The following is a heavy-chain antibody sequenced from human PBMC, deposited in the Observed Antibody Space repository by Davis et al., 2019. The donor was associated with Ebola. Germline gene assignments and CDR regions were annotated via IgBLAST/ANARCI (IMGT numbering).Heavy chain of an antibody. Sequence: GESLKISCSASGFTFSSYAMHWVRQAPGKGLEYVSAISSNGGSTYYADSVKGRFSISRDNSKNTQYLQMNSLRAEDTAVYYCARDTYYYGSGSYMYGMDVWGKGTTVTVSS. D-gene: IGHD3-10*01. J-gene: IGHJ6*04. CDR3: ARDTYYYGSGSYMYGMDV. V-gene: IGHV3-64*04. CDR2: ISSNGGST. CDR1: GFTFSSYA.